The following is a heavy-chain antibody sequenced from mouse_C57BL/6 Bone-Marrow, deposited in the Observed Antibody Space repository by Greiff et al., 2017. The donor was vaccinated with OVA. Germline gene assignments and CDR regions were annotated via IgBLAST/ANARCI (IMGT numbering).Heavy chain of an antibody. J-gene: IGHJ3*01. CDR1: GYAFSSYW. CDR2: IYPGDGDT. Sequence: QVQLQQSGAELVKPGASVKISCKASGYAFSSYWMNWVKQRPGKGLEWIGQIYPGDGDTNYNGKFKGKATLTADKSSSTACMQLSSVDSEDTAVYFCARGGQLRAWFAYWGQGTLVTVSA. V-gene: IGHV1-80*01. CDR3: ARGGQLRAWFAY. D-gene: IGHD3-2*02.